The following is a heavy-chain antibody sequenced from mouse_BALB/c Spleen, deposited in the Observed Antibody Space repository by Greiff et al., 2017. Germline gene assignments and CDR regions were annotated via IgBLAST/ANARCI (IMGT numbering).Heavy chain of an antibody. Sequence: VQLQQSGAELVKPGASVKLSCTASGFNIKDTYMHWVKQRPEQGLEWIGRIDPANGNTKYDPKFQGKATITADTSSNTAYLQLSSLTSEDTAVYYCAGRPGRLYYFDYWGQGTTLTVTS. CDR1: GFNIKDTY. CDR3: AGRPGRLYYFDY. CDR2: IDPANGNT. D-gene: IGHD3-3*01. J-gene: IGHJ2*01. V-gene: IGHV14-3*02.